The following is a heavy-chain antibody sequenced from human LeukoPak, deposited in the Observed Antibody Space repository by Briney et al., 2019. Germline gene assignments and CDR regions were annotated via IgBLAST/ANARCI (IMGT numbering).Heavy chain of an antibody. CDR1: GYTFTSYY. V-gene: IGHV1-46*01. CDR2: ISPSGGNT. Sequence: ASVKVSCKASGYTFTSYYMHWVRQAPGQGLEWMGIISPSGGNTNYAQKLQGRVTMTTDTSTSTAYMELRSLRSDDTAVYYCATWNGWLQILDYWGQGTLVTVSS. CDR3: ATWNGWLQILDY. J-gene: IGHJ4*02. D-gene: IGHD5-24*01.